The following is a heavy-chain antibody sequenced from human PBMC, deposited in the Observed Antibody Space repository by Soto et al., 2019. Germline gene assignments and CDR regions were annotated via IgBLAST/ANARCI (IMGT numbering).Heavy chain of an antibody. D-gene: IGHD3-3*01. CDR3: ASPNYDFWSGYYTGGFDY. J-gene: IGHJ4*02. CDR2: IIPIFGTA. CDR1: GGTFSSYA. Sequence: QVQLMQSGAEVKKPGSSVKVSCKASGGTFSSYAISWVRQAPGQGLEWMGGIIPIFGTANYAQKFQGRVTITADESTSTAYMELSSLRSEDTAVYYCASPNYDFWSGYYTGGFDYWGQGTLVTVSS. V-gene: IGHV1-69*01.